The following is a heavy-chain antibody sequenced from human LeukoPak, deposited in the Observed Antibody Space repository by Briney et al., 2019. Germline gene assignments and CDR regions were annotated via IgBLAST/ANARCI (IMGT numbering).Heavy chain of an antibody. CDR1: GGSLSSYY. J-gene: IGHJ4*02. V-gene: IGHV4-59*01. Sequence: SETLSLTCTVSGGSLSSYYWSWIRQPPGKGLEWIGYIYSRGLTRGSTNYNPSLKSRVTISVDTSKNQFSLKLSSVTAADTAVYYCARDQEYSGSYYRYFDLWGQGALVTVS. D-gene: IGHD1-26*01. CDR2: IYSRGLTRGST. CDR3: ARDQEYSGSYYRYFDL.